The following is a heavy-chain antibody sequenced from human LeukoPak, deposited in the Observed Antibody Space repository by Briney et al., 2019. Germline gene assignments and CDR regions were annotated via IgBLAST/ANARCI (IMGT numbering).Heavy chain of an antibody. V-gene: IGHV3-7*01. Sequence: PGGSLRLSCAASGFTFSSYWMSWVRQAPGKGLEWVANIKQDGSEKYYVDSVKGRFTISRDNAKNSLYLQMNSLRAEDTAVYYCATTVVTLEFDYWGQGTLVTVSS. J-gene: IGHJ4*02. CDR2: IKQDGSEK. D-gene: IGHD4-23*01. CDR1: GFTFSSYW. CDR3: ATTVVTLEFDY.